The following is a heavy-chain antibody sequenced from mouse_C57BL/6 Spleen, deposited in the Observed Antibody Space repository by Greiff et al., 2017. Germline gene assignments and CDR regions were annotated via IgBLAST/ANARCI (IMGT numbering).Heavy chain of an antibody. CDR3: ARGRPYYGYDCHFDY. Sequence: QVQLQQPGAELVKPGASVKMSCKASGYTFTSYWITWVKQRPGQGLEWIGDIYPGSGSTNYNEKFKSKATLTVDTSSSTAYMQLSSLTSEDSAVYYCARGRPYYGYDCHFDYRGQGTTLTVSS. CDR1: GYTFTSYW. V-gene: IGHV1-55*01. CDR2: IYPGSGST. D-gene: IGHD2-9*01. J-gene: IGHJ2*01.